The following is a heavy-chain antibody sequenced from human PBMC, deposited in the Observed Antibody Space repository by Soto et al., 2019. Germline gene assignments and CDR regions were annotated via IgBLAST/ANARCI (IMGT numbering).Heavy chain of an antibody. D-gene: IGHD2-15*01. CDR3: ASQAVWYCSGGSCYSNWFDP. CDR2: MNPNSGNT. Sequence: QVQLVQSGAEVKKPGASVKVSCKASGYTFTSYDINWVRQATGQGLEWMGWMNPNSGNTGYAQKFQGRVTMTRNTSISTAYMELSSLRSEDTAVSYCASQAVWYCSGGSCYSNWFDPWGQGTLVTVSS. CDR1: GYTFTSYD. J-gene: IGHJ5*02. V-gene: IGHV1-8*01.